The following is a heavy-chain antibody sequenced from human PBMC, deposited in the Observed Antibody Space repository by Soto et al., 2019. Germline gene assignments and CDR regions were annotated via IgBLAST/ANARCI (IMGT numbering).Heavy chain of an antibody. Sequence: PGGSLRLSCAAIGFTVEDHAMHWIRQVPGKGLEWVAGINWNSGITGYADSVKGRFTISRDNANNSLHLEMNSLKSEDTALYYCAKGRGALTVVSNWFDPWGQGTLVTVSS. CDR2: INWNSGIT. D-gene: IGHD3-22*01. J-gene: IGHJ5*02. CDR3: AKGRGALTVVSNWFDP. V-gene: IGHV3-9*01. CDR1: GFTVEDHA.